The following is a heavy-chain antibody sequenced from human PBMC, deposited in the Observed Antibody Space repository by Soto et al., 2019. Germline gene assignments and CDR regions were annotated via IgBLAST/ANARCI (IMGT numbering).Heavy chain of an antibody. V-gene: IGHV1-3*01. J-gene: IGHJ3*02. CDR2: INAGNGNT. D-gene: IGHD2-15*01. Sequence: QVQLVQSGAEVKKPGASVKVSCKASGYTFTSYAMHWVRQAPGQRLEWMGWINAGNGNTKYSQKFQGRVTITRDTSASTAYMELSSLRSEDTAVYYCARRCSGGSCYSIGASDIWGQGTMVTVSS. CDR1: GYTFTSYA. CDR3: ARRCSGGSCYSIGASDI.